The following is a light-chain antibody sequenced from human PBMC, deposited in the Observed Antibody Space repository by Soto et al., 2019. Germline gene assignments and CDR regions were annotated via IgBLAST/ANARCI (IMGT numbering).Light chain of an antibody. CDR2: AAS. V-gene: IGKV3-15*01. J-gene: IGKJ1*01. CDR3: QKFNKWPWT. Sequence: LTQSPATLSVSPGERATLSCRASQSVASNLAWYQQKPGQTPRLLIYAASTRATGIPARFSGSGSGTDFNLTITSLQSEDFAVYYCQKFNKWPWTFGQGTKVDIK. CDR1: QSVASN.